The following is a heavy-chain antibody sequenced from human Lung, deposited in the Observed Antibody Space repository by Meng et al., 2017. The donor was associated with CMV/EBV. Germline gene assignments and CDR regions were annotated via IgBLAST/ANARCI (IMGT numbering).Heavy chain of an antibody. CDR2: VKSETDGGTR. CDR3: TTVWR. CDR1: GFTFSDAW. J-gene: IGHJ4*02. D-gene: IGHD3-16*01. Sequence: GGSLRLSCAASGFTFSDAWMSWVRQAPGKGLEWVGRVKSETDGGTRDYAAPVKDRFTISRDDSKNTLYLQMTNLKAEDTAIYYCTTVWRWGPGTLVNGAS. V-gene: IGHV3-15*01.